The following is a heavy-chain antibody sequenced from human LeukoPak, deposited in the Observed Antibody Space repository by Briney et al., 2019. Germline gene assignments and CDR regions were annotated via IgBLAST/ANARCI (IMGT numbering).Heavy chain of an antibody. CDR1: GFTFSSYG. Sequence: GGSLRLSCAASGFTFSSYGMHWVRQAPGKGLEWVAVIWYDGSNKYYADSVKGRFTISRDNSKSTLYLQMNSLRAEDTAVYYCARDLKGDGYFDYWGQGTLVTVSS. CDR2: IWYDGSNK. D-gene: IGHD2-21*02. J-gene: IGHJ4*02. CDR3: ARDLKGDGYFDY. V-gene: IGHV3-33*01.